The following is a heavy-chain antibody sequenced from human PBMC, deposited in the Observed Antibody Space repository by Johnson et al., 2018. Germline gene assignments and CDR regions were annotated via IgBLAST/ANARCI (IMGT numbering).Heavy chain of an antibody. Sequence: QVRLVEAGGGVVQPGRSLGLSCAASGFTFSSYGMHWVRQAPGKGLEWVAVISYEGSNKYYADSVKGRFTIPRDTSKNTFDLQMNSLRAEDTAVYYCAKPASSSWSPGVGPYYYYYYMDVWGKGTTVTVSS. CDR2: ISYEGSNK. V-gene: IGHV3-30*18. CDR1: GFTFSSYG. D-gene: IGHD6-13*01. CDR3: AKPASSSWSPGVGPYYYYYYMDV. J-gene: IGHJ6*03.